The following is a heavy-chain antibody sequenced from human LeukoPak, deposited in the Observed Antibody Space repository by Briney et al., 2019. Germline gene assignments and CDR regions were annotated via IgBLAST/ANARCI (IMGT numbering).Heavy chain of an antibody. J-gene: IGHJ4*02. Sequence: ASVKVSCKASGYTFTSYAMNWVRQAPGQGLEWMGWINTNTGNPTYAQGFTGRFVFSLDTSVSTAYLQISSLKAEDTAVYYCARDHIFHLGEPYYFDYWGQGTLVTVSS. CDR3: ARDHIFHLGEPYYFDY. CDR2: INTNTGNP. V-gene: IGHV7-4-1*02. D-gene: IGHD3-16*01. CDR1: GYTFTSYA.